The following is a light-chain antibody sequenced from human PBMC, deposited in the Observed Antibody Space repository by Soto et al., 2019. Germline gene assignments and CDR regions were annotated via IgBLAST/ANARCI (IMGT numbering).Light chain of an antibody. CDR1: SSNIGAGYD. CDR2: GNS. Sequence: QSVLTQPPSVSGAPGQRVTISCTGSSSNIGAGYDVYWYQQLPGTAPKLLIYGNSNRPSGVPDRFSGSKSGTSASLAITGLQAEDEADYYCQSYDSSRSGSDVFGTGTKLTVL. J-gene: IGLJ1*01. CDR3: QSYDSSRSGSDV. V-gene: IGLV1-40*01.